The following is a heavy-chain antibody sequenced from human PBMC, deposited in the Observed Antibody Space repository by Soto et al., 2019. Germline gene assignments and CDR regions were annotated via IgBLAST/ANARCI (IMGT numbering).Heavy chain of an antibody. V-gene: IGHV5-51*01. CDR3: SRRRACSPYSTHV. CDR2: IYTGDSDT. Sequence: PGESLKISCKGSGSTFTDYWLGCVRQLPGKGLEGMGIIYTGDSDTRYSPSFQGHVTITVDNSTNTAYLQWNTPRASDTAMYYCSRRRACSPYSTHVCDQGTTDTVSS. D-gene: IGHD2-15*01. J-gene: IGHJ6*02. CDR1: GSTFTDYW.